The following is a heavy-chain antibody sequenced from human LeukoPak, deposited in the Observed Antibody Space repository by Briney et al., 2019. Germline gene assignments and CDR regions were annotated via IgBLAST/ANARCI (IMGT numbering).Heavy chain of an antibody. CDR2: IYYSGST. V-gene: IGHV4-59*08. Sequence: SETLPLTCTVSGGSISSYYWSWIRQPPGKGLEWIGYIYYSGSTNYNPSLKSRVTISVDTSKNQFSLKLSSVTAADTAVYYCARHDVGASSQGEYFQHWGQGTLVTVSS. CDR3: ARHDVGASSQGEYFQH. CDR1: GGSISSYY. J-gene: IGHJ1*01. D-gene: IGHD1-26*01.